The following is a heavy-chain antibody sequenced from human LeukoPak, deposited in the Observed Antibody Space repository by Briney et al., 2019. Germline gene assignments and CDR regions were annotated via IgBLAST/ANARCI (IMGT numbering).Heavy chain of an antibody. CDR2: ISGSGGST. CDR1: GFTFSSYA. D-gene: IGHD3-16*02. Sequence: GGSLRLSCAASGFTFSSYAMSWVRQAPRKGLEWVSAISGSGGSTYYADSVKGRFTISRDNSKNTLYLQMNSLRAEDTTVYYCAKIFSDYVWGSYRDDAFDIWGQGTMVTVSS. CDR3: AKIFSDYVWGSYRDDAFDI. V-gene: IGHV3-23*01. J-gene: IGHJ3*02.